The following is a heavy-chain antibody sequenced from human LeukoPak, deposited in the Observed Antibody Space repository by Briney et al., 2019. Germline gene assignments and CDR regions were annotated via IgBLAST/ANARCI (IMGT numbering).Heavy chain of an antibody. CDR3: AKASMIVVAPNDAFDI. D-gene: IGHD3-22*01. CDR1: GFTFSSYG. V-gene: IGHV3-30*18. J-gene: IGHJ3*02. Sequence: GRSLRLSCAASGFTFSSYGMHWVRQAPGKGLEWVAVISYDGSNKYYADSEKGRFTISRDNSKNTLYLQMNSLRAEDTAVYYCAKASMIVVAPNDAFDIWGQGTMVTVSS. CDR2: ISYDGSNK.